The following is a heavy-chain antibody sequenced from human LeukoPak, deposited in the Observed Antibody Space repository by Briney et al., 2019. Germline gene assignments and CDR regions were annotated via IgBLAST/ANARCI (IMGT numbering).Heavy chain of an antibody. Sequence: SETLSLTCTVSGGSISSGDYYWSWIRQPPGKGLEWIGYIYYSGSTYYNPSLKSRVTISVDTSKNQFSLKLSSVTAADTAVYYCARGLIWGSYRYFDYWGQGTLVTVSS. V-gene: IGHV4-30-4*08. CDR2: IYYSGST. CDR1: GGSISSGDYY. J-gene: IGHJ4*02. D-gene: IGHD3-16*02. CDR3: ARGLIWGSYRYFDY.